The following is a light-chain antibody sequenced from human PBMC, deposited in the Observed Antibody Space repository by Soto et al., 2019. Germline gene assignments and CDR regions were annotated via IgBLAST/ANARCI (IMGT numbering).Light chain of an antibody. J-gene: IGKJ2*03. CDR1: QGISSY. CDR3: QQYYSYPG. V-gene: IGKV1-8*01. CDR2: AAS. Sequence: AIRMTQSPSSFSASTGDRVTITCRASQGISSYLAWYQQKPGKAPKLLIYAASTLQSGVSSRFSGSGSGTDFTLTISCLQSEDFATYYCQQYYSYPGFGQGTKLEIK.